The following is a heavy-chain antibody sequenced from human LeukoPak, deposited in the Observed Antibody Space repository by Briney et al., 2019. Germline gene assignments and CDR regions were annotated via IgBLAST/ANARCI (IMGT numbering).Heavy chain of an antibody. J-gene: IGHJ4*02. V-gene: IGHV4-31*03. CDR2: IYYSGST. D-gene: IGHD3-22*01. Sequence: SETLSLTCTVSGGSISSGGYYWSWIRQHPGKGLPWIGYIYYSGSTYYNPSLKSRVTISVDTSKNQFSLKLSSVTAADAAVYYCARGASYYYDSSGYSHYFDYWGQGTLVTVSS. CDR1: GGSISSGGYY. CDR3: ARGASYYYDSSGYSHYFDY.